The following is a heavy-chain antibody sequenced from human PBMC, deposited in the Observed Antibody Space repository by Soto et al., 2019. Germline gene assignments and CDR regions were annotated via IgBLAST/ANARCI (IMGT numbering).Heavy chain of an antibody. Sequence: PGGSLRLSCAASGFTFSSYSMNWVRQAPGKGLEWASSISSSSSYIYYADSVKGRFTISRDNAKNSLYLQMNSLRAEDSAVYYCARERATTVTTGDAFDIWGQGTMVTVSS. J-gene: IGHJ3*02. CDR3: ARERATTVTTGDAFDI. D-gene: IGHD4-17*01. V-gene: IGHV3-21*01. CDR2: ISSSSSYI. CDR1: GFTFSSYS.